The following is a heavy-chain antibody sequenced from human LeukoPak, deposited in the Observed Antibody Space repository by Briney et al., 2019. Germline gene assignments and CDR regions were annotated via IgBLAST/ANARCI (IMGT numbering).Heavy chain of an antibody. V-gene: IGHV3-49*03. CDR3: AREKCSGGNCHPVFDS. Sequence: GGSLRLSCTASGFTFGDYAMSYFRQAPGKGLEWVGLIRSKAHGGTTESAASVKDRFTISRDDSKSIAYLQMNNLKTEDTAVYYCAREKCSGGNCHPVFDSWGQGTLVTVSS. CDR1: GFTFGDYA. CDR2: IRSKAHGGTT. D-gene: IGHD2-15*01. J-gene: IGHJ4*02.